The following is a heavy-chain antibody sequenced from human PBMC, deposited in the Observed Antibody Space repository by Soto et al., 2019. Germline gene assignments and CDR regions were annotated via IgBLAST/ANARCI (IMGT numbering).Heavy chain of an antibody. CDR2: IFANGHT. V-gene: IGHV4-4*07. Sequence: SETLSLTCIVSGGSISEKYWNWVRQPPGKGLEWIGLIFANGHTDYNPSLKSRVTMSVDASKNQFSLRLASMTAADTAVYYCVASLAASGLNWLDPWGRGTLVTVSS. D-gene: IGHD6-13*01. J-gene: IGHJ5*02. CDR3: VASLAASGLNWLDP. CDR1: GGSISEKY.